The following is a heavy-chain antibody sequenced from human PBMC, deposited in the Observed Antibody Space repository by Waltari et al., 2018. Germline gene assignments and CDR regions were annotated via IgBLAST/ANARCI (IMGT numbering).Heavy chain of an antibody. J-gene: IGHJ4*02. V-gene: IGHV4-34*01. D-gene: IGHD2-2*03. CDR2: INHSGST. CDR1: GGSFSGYY. Sequence: QVQLQQWGAGLLKPSETLSLTCAVYGGSFSGYYWSWIRQPPGKGLEWIGEINHSGSTNSNPSLKSRVTISVDTSKNQFSLKLSSVTAADTAVYYCARLSSHGYCSSTSCWGTVTRRGGYFDYWGQGTLVTVSS. CDR3: ARLSSHGYCSSTSCWGTVTRRGGYFDY.